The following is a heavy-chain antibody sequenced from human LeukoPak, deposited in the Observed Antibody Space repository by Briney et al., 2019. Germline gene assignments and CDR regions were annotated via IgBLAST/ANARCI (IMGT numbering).Heavy chain of an antibody. CDR3: AKDRGSRGYSGYDFFDQ. CDR2: ISGSGGST. D-gene: IGHD5-12*01. Sequence: GGSLRLSCAASGFTFSSFAMSWVRQAPGRGLEWVSTISGSGGSTYYADSVKGRFTISRANSRNTLYLQLNSLRGEDTALYYCAKDRGSRGYSGYDFFDQWGQGTLVTVSS. V-gene: IGHV3-23*01. CDR1: GFTFSSFA. J-gene: IGHJ4*02.